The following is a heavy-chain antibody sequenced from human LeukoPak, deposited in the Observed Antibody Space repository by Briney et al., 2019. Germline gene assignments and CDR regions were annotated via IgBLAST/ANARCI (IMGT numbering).Heavy chain of an antibody. Sequence: SETLSLTCTVSGGSISSGGYYWSWIRQHPGKGLEWIGYIYYSGSTYYNPSLKSRVTISVDTSKNQFSLKLSSVTAADTAVYYCASIAVAGTDAFDIWGQGTMVTVSS. CDR2: IYYSGST. V-gene: IGHV4-31*03. CDR1: GGSISSGGYY. J-gene: IGHJ3*02. D-gene: IGHD6-19*01. CDR3: ASIAVAGTDAFDI.